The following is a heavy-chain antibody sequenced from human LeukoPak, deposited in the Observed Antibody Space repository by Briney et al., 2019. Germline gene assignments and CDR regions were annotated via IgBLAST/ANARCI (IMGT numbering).Heavy chain of an antibody. V-gene: IGHV3-74*01. Sequence: GGSLRLSCAASGFTFSSYWTHWVRQDPGKGLVWVSRINSDGSSTSYADSVNGRLTNSRDNAKNKMYLQMNNLTAEDTAVYYCARYLEAMGGYFDYWGQGTLVTVSS. J-gene: IGHJ4*02. CDR1: GFTFSSYW. D-gene: IGHD1-1*01. CDR2: INSDGSST. CDR3: ARYLEAMGGYFDY.